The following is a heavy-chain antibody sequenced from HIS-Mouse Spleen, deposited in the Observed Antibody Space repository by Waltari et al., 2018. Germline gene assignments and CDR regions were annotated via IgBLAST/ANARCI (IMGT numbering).Heavy chain of an antibody. V-gene: IGHV4-34*01. J-gene: IGHJ4*02. CDR3: ARMGPASGSYGDY. CDR1: GASFSGYY. Sequence: QVQLQQWGAGLLKPSETLSLTCAVYGASFSGYYWSWIRQPPGKGLEWIGEINHSGSTNYNPSLKSRVTISVDTSKNQFSLKLSSVTAADTAVYYCARMGPASGSYGDYWGQGTLVTVSS. D-gene: IGHD1-26*01. CDR2: INHSGST.